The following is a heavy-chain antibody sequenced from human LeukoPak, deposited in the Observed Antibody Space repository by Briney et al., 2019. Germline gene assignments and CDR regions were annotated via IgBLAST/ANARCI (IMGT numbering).Heavy chain of an antibody. CDR2: INHSGST. CDR3: ARGRSGGVVPAATPYDY. D-gene: IGHD2-2*01. Sequence: SETLSLTCAVYGGSFCGYYWSGPRQPPGRGLEWIGEINHSGSTNYNPSLKSRVTISVDTSKNQFSLKLSSVTAADTAVYYCARGRSGGVVPAATPYDYWGQGTLVTVSS. J-gene: IGHJ4*02. CDR1: GGSFCGYY. V-gene: IGHV4-34*01.